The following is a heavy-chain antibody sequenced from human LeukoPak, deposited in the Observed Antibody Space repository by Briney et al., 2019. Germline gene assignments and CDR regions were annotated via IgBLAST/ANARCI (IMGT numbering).Heavy chain of an antibody. D-gene: IGHD2-15*01. CDR1: GGSISSGGYS. Sequence: SQTLSLTCAVSGGSISSGGYSWSWIRQPPGKGLEWIGYIYHSGSTYYNPSLKSRVTISVDRSKNQFSLKLSSVTAADTAVYYCASGDSRYCSGGSCYLLGYWGQGPLVTVSS. V-gene: IGHV4-30-2*01. J-gene: IGHJ4*02. CDR3: ASGDSRYCSGGSCYLLGY. CDR2: IYHSGST.